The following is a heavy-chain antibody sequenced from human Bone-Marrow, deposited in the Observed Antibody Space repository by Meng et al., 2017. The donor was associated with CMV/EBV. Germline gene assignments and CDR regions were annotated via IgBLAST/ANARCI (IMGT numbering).Heavy chain of an antibody. D-gene: IGHD2-2*01. CDR3: ARDQGGRVVPAAMGYFDY. CDR1: GGTFSSYA. Sequence: SVKVSCKASGGTFSSYAISWVRQAPGQGLEWMGGIIPIFGTANYAQKFQGRVTITTDESTSTAYMELSSLRSEDTAVYYCARDQGGRVVPAAMGYFDYWGQGTLVAVSS. CDR2: IIPIFGTA. V-gene: IGHV1-69*05. J-gene: IGHJ4*02.